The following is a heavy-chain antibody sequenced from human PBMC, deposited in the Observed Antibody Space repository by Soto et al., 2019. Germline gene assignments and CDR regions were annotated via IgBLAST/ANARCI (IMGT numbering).Heavy chain of an antibody. V-gene: IGHV3-64*01. J-gene: IGHJ5*02. D-gene: IGHD3-10*01. CDR3: ARDRLVYGSVQNKWFAP. CDR1: GFTFSSYA. CDR2: ISSNGGST. Sequence: GGSLRLSCAASGFTFSSYAMHWVRQAPGKGLEYVSSISSNGGSTYYANSVKGRFTISRDNSKNTLYLQMGSLRAEDMAVYYCARDRLVYGSVQNKWFAPGGKGT.